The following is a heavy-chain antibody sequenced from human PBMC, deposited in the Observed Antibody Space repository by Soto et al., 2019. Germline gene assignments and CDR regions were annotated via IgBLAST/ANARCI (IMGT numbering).Heavy chain of an antibody. CDR1: GFHFDNYF. CDR3: AKDSSGSPI. CDR2: ISWNSGNI. V-gene: IGHV3-9*01. D-gene: IGHD3-22*01. Sequence: PGGSLRLSSAASGFHFDNYFMHWVRQAPGKGLEWVSGISWNSGNIGYADSVKGRFTISRDNAKNSLYLQMNSLRAEDTALYYCAKDSSGSPIWGQGTMVTVSS. J-gene: IGHJ3*02.